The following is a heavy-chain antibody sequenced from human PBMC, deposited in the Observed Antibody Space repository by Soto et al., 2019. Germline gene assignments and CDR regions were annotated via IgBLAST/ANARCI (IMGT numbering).Heavy chain of an antibody. CDR1: WDSVSSNTAA. CDR3: ARGVAGSGFDL. Sequence: PSETVSLTCAISWDSVSSNTAAWNWIRSSPSRGLEWLGRTYYRSNWRHDYAVSVKSRITVNPDTSKNHFSLQLNSVTPDDTAVYYCARGVAGSGFDLWGQGTLVTVSS. J-gene: IGHJ4*02. D-gene: IGHD6-19*01. V-gene: IGHV6-1*01. CDR2: TYYRSNWRH.